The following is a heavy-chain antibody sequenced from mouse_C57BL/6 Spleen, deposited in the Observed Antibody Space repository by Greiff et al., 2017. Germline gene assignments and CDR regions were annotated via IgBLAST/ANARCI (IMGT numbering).Heavy chain of an antibody. CDR3: ASGGLYYGNRYAMNY. D-gene: IGHD2-1*01. J-gene: IGHJ4*01. V-gene: IGHV1-39*01. CDR1: GYSFTDYN. CDR2: INPNYGTT. Sequence: EVQLQQSGPELVKPGASVKISCKASGYSFTDYNMNWVKQSNGKSLEWIGVINPNYGTTSSNQKFKGKATLTVDQSSSSAYMQLNSLTSEDSAVYYCASGGLYYGNRYAMNYWGQGTSVTVSS.